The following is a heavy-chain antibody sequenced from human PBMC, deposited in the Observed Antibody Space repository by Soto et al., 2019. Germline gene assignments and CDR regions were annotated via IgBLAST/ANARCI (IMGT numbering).Heavy chain of an antibody. CDR2: ISGSGGST. CDR3: AKEAYYYDSSGYYPYYFDY. Sequence: EVQLLESGGGLVQPGGSLRLSCAASGFTFSSYAMSWVRQAPGKGLEWVSAISGSGGSTYYADSVKGRFTISRDNSKNTLYLQMNSLRAEDTAVYYCAKEAYYYDSSGYYPYYFDYWGQGTLVTVSS. J-gene: IGHJ4*02. V-gene: IGHV3-23*01. CDR1: GFTFSSYA. D-gene: IGHD3-22*01.